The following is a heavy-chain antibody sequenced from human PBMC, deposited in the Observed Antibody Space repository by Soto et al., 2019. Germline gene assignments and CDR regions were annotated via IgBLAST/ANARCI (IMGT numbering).Heavy chain of an antibody. J-gene: IGHJ4*02. V-gene: IGHV3-15*01. CDR1: GFTFSNAW. D-gene: IGHD3-10*01. Sequence: PGGSLRLSCAASGFTFSNAWMSWVRQAPGKGLEWVGRIKSKTDGGTTDYAAPVKGRFTISRDDSKNTLYLQMNSLKTEDTAVYYCTMRRYYYGSGRIYWGQGTLVTVSS. CDR3: TMRRYYYGSGRIY. CDR2: IKSKTDGGTT.